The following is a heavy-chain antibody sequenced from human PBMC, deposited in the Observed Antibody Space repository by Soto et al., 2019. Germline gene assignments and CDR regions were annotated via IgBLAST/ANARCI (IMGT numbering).Heavy chain of an antibody. D-gene: IGHD3-3*02. CDR1: GGSINTYY. CDR3: ARDFNFIFEDFADMRWNFDP. Sequence: ASETLSLTCTVTGGSINTYYWSWIRQSAGKGLEWIGRVYTTGSTNYNPSLKSRVTISVDTSRNQFSLSLRSVTAADTAVYYCARDFNFIFEDFADMRWNFDPWGQGTLVTVSS. V-gene: IGHV4-4*07. CDR2: VYTTGST. J-gene: IGHJ5*02.